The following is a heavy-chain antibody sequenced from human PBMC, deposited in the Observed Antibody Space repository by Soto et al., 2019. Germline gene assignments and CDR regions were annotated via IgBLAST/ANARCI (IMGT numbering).Heavy chain of an antibody. CDR2: IYPGDSDT. Sequence: GESLKISCKGSGYTFTTYWIGWVRQMPGKRLEWMGIIYPGDSDTRYSPSFQGQVTMSADKSISTAYLQWSSLTASDSAMYYCVRLGEALGCSAKTCYTPWGQGTQVTVSS. J-gene: IGHJ4*02. CDR1: GYTFTTYW. V-gene: IGHV5-51*01. D-gene: IGHD2-2*02. CDR3: VRLGEALGCSAKTCYTP.